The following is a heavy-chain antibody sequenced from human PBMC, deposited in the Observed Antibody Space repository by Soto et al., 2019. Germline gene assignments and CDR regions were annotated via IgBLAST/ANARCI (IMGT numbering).Heavy chain of an antibody. D-gene: IGHD6-13*01. CDR3: ARRMERYSSSWYDVYYYYGMDV. J-gene: IGHJ6*02. V-gene: IGHV4-39*01. Sequence: QLQLQESGPGLVKPSETLSLTCTVSGGSISSSSYYWGWIRQPPGKGLEWIGSIYYSGSTYYNPSLMSRVTISVDTSKNQFSLKLSSVTAADTAVYYCARRMERYSSSWYDVYYYYGMDVWGQGTTVTVSS. CDR1: GGSISSSSYY. CDR2: IYYSGST.